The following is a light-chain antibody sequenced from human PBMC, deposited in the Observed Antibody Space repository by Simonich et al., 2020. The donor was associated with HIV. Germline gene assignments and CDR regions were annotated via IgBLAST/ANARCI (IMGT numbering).Light chain of an antibody. Sequence: QSALTQPASVSGSPGQSITISCTGTSSDVVGYNYVSWYQQHPGKAPKLIIHDVSKRPSGVSNRFSGSKSGNTSSLTISGLQAEDEADYYCSSYTSSSTVVFGGGTKLTVL. V-gene: IGLV2-14*01. CDR1: SSDVVGYNY. J-gene: IGLJ2*01. CDR3: SSYTSSSTVV. CDR2: DVS.